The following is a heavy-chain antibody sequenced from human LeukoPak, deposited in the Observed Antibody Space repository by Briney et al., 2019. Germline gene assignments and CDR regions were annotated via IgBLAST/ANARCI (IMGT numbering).Heavy chain of an antibody. CDR3: ASLTTADAFDI. D-gene: IGHD3-22*01. J-gene: IGHJ3*02. V-gene: IGHV4-59*01. CDR2: IYDSWST. CDR1: GGSISSYY. Sequence: SETLSLTCTVSGGSISSYYWSWLRQPPAKGLEWMGCIYDSWSTHYNPSLKSGVTISVDTSKNQFSLKVSAVTAADTAVYYCASLTTADAFDIWGQGTMVTVSS.